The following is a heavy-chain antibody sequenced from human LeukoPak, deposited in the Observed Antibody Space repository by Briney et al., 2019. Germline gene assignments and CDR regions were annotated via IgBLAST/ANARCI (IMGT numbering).Heavy chain of an antibody. CDR2: ISGSGGST. Sequence: GGSLRLSCAASGFTFSSYAMSWVRQAPGKGLEWVSAISGSGGSTYYADSVKGRFTISRDNSKNTLYLQMNSLRAEDTAVYYCARLPYSSSFYWFDPWGQGTLVTVSS. CDR1: GFTFSSYA. CDR3: ARLPYSSSFYWFDP. J-gene: IGHJ5*02. D-gene: IGHD6-6*01. V-gene: IGHV3-23*01.